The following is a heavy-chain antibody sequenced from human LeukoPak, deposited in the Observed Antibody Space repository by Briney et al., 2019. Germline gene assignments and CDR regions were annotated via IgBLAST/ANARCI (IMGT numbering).Heavy chain of an antibody. CDR2: INPNSGGT. CDR3: ARGYCSGGRCWDAFDI. J-gene: IGHJ3*02. Sequence: ASVKASCKASGYTFTGYYMHWVRQAPGQGLEWMGWINPNSGGTNYAQKFQGRVTMTRDTSISTAYMELSRLRSDDTAVYYCARGYCSGGRCWDAFDIWGQGTMVTVSS. CDR1: GYTFTGYY. V-gene: IGHV1-2*02. D-gene: IGHD2-15*01.